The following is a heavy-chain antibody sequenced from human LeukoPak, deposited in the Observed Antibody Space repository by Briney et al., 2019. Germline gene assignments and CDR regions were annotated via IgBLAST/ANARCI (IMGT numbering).Heavy chain of an antibody. D-gene: IGHD5-18*01. CDR2: ISYDGSNK. J-gene: IGHJ4*02. CDR1: GFTFSSYG. CDR3: AKDEGYSYGTFDY. V-gene: IGHV3-30*18. Sequence: GGSLRLSCAASGFTFSSYGMHWVRQAPGKGLEWVAVISYDGSNKYYADSVKGRFTISRDNSKNTLYLQMNSLRAEDTAVYYCAKDEGYSYGTFDYWGQGTLVTVSS.